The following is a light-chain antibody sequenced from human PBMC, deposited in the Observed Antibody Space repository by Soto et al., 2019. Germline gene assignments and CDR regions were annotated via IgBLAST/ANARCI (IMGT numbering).Light chain of an antibody. CDR3: TSYAGTHNYV. V-gene: IGLV2-8*01. CDR2: EVS. Sequence: QSVLTQPPSASGSPGQSVTISCTGTRSDVGAYHYVSWYQQHPGKAPTLIIYEVSQRPSGVPDRFSGSKSENTASLTVSGLQAADETDYYCTSYAGTHNYVFGTLINDT. J-gene: IGLJ1*01. CDR1: RSDVGAYHY.